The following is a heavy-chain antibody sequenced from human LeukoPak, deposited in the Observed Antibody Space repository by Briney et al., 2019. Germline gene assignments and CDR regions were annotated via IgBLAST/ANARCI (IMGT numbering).Heavy chain of an antibody. CDR1: GFTFSSYE. CDR3: ARAGYSSSD. CDR2: VSSSGSTI. D-gene: IGHD6-6*01. Sequence: GGSLRLSCAASGFTFSSYEMNWVRQAPGKGLEWVSYVSSSGSTIYYADSVKGRFTISRDNAKNSLYLQMNSLRAEDTAVYYCARAGYSSSDWGQGTLVTVSS. V-gene: IGHV3-48*03. J-gene: IGHJ4*02.